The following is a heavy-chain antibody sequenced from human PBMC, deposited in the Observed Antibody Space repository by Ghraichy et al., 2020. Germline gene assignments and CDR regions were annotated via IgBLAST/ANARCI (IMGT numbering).Heavy chain of an antibody. Sequence: ETLSLTCTVSGDSISSYYWSWIRQPPGKGLEWIGYIYYSGSTNYNPSLKSRVTISVDTSKNHFSLKLSSVTAADTAVYYCARDRPEIAATGDIYYYGMDVWGQGTTVIVSS. V-gene: IGHV4-59*01. CDR3: ARDRPEIAATGDIYYYGMDV. D-gene: IGHD6-13*01. CDR1: GDSISSYY. J-gene: IGHJ6*02. CDR2: IYYSGST.